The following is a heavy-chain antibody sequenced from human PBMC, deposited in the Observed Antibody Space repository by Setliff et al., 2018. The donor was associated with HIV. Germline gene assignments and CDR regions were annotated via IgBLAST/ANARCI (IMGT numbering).Heavy chain of an antibody. CDR2: VNHNGNI. V-gene: IGHV4-34*01. J-gene: IGHJ4*02. CDR3: AISIVGVTSEMY. D-gene: IGHD2-21*02. CDR1: GVPLSDYY. Sequence: SETLSLTCTLNGVPLSDYYWNWSRQSPGKGLEWIVEVNHNGNINYNPSLKSRVTVSVDTSKNQYSLKMISVTAADTAMYYCAISIVGVTSEMYWAQGTLVTVSS.